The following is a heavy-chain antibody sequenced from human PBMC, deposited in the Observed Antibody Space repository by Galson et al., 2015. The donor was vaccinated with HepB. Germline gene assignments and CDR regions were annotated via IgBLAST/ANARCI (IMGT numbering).Heavy chain of an antibody. V-gene: IGHV1-18*04. CDR3: ARDGRDGYNYNFDY. CDR1: GYTFISYS. J-gene: IGHJ4*02. CDR2: ISTYNGNT. Sequence: SVKVSCKASGYTFISYSIVWVRQAPGQGLEWMGWISTYNGNTNYAQNLQGRVTMTRDTSTTTAYMEPRSLRSDDTAVYYCARDGRDGYNYNFDYWGQGTVVTVSS. D-gene: IGHD5-24*01.